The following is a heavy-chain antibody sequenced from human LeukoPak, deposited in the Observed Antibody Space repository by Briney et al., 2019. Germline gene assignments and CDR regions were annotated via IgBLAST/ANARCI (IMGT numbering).Heavy chain of an antibody. D-gene: IGHD3-10*02. J-gene: IGHJ6*04. Sequence: GGSLRLSCAASGFIFRSYNMYWVRQAPGKGPEWVSSITSSSSYIFYADSVKGRFTISRDNAKNSLYLQMNSLRAEDTAVYYCAELGITMIGGVWGKGTTVTISS. CDR3: AELGITMIGGV. CDR2: ITSSSSYI. V-gene: IGHV3-21*01. CDR1: GFIFRSYN.